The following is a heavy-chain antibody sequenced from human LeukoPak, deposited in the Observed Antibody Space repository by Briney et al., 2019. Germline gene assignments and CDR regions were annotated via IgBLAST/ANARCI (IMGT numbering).Heavy chain of an antibody. CDR3: AREAPRDGYNPGAFDI. CDR1: GGSISSYY. J-gene: IGHJ3*02. D-gene: IGHD5-24*01. V-gene: IGHV4-59*01. Sequence: SETLSLTCTVSGGSISSYYWSWIRQPPGKGLEWIGYIYYSGSTNYNPSLKSRVTISVDTSKNQFSLKLSSVTAADTAVYYCAREAPRDGYNPGAFDIWGQGTMVTVSS. CDR2: IYYSGST.